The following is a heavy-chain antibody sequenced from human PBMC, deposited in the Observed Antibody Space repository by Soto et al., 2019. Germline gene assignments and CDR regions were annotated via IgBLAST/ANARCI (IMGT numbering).Heavy chain of an antibody. J-gene: IGHJ5*02. D-gene: IGHD6-6*01. Sequence: EASVKVSCKASGYTFTSYGITWGRHAPGQGLEWMGWISDYNGNTNYAQKLQGRVTLTTDTSTSTAYMELRSLRSDDTAVYYCARDLPGVYSSSSGFDPWGQGTLVTVSS. CDR2: ISDYNGNT. CDR1: GYTFTSYG. V-gene: IGHV1-18*04. CDR3: ARDLPGVYSSSSGFDP.